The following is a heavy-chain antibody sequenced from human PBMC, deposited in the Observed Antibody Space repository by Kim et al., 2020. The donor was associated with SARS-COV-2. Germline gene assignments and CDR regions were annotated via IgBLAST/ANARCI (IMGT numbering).Heavy chain of an antibody. CDR3: ARDSGGSAGFGDLRA. Sequence: SETLSLTCTVSGGSISSYYWSWIRQPPGKGLEWIGYIYYSGSTNYNPSLKSRVTISVDTPKNQFSLKLSSVTAADTAVYYCARDSGGSAGFGDLRAWGQGTLVTVSS. J-gene: IGHJ5*02. V-gene: IGHV4-59*01. D-gene: IGHD3-10*01. CDR1: GGSISSYY. CDR2: IYYSGST.